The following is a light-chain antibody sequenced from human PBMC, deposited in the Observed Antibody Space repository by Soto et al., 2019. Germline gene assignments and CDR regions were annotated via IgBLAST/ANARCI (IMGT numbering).Light chain of an antibody. CDR2: GAS. V-gene: IGKV3-20*01. CDR3: QHYGNSPPEYT. CDR1: QSVSSSF. J-gene: IGKJ3*01. Sequence: EIVLTQSPGTLSLSPGERATLSCRASQSVSSSFLAWYQQRPGQAPRLLIFGASYRATGIPDRFSGSGSGTDFTLTISRLEPVDFAVYYCQHYGNSPPEYTFGPGTNVDSK.